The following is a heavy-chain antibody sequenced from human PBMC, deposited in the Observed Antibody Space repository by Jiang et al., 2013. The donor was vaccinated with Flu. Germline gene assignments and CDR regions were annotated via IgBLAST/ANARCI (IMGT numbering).Heavy chain of an antibody. V-gene: IGHV1-58*02. Sequence: SGAEVKKPGTSVKVSCKASGFTFTSSAMQWVRQARGQRLEWIGWIVVGSGNTNYAQKFQERVTITRDMSTSTAYMELSSLRSEDTAVYYCALTDSSGWYYGVYWGQGTLVTVSS. CDR3: ALTDSSGWYYGVY. CDR2: IVVGSGNT. J-gene: IGHJ4*02. CDR1: GFTFTSSA. D-gene: IGHD6-19*01.